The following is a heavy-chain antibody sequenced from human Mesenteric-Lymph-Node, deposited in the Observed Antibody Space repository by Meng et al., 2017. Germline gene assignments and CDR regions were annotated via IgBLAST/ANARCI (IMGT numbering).Heavy chain of an antibody. J-gene: IGHJ4*02. D-gene: IGHD6-13*01. CDR1: GDSVSGNGVA. CDR3: ARAADSSLDY. Sequence: QGQLRQSGPGLVKPSQTPSVTCAISGDSVSGNGVAWNWIRQSPSRGLEWLGRTYYRSKWYNEYAVSVKSRIGINADTAKNQFSLQLNSVTPEDTAVYYCARAADSSLDYWGQGTLVTVSS. CDR2: TYYRSKWYN. V-gene: IGHV6-1*01.